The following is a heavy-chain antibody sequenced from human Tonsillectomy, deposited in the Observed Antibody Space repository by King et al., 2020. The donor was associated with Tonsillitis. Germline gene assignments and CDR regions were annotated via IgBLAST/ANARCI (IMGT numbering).Heavy chain of an antibody. J-gene: IGHJ4*02. CDR1: GFPFSSYW. CDR3: ARSYGIDY. Sequence: VKLVESGGGLVQPGGSLRLPCAASGFPFSSYWMHWVRQAPGKGLVWVSRVNTDGSSTTYAESVKGRFTIPRDNAKNTLYLQMNSLRAEDTAVYYCARSYGIDYWGQGTLVTVSS. V-gene: IGHV3-74*01. CDR2: VNTDGSST. D-gene: IGHD3-9*01.